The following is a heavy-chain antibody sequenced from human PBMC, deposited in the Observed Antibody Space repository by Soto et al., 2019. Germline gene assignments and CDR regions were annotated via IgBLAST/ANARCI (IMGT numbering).Heavy chain of an antibody. CDR2: INHSGST. CDR3: ARVGRVAARPGWFDP. J-gene: IGHJ5*02. V-gene: IGHV4-34*01. D-gene: IGHD6-6*01. Sequence: SETLSLTCAVYGGSFSGYYWSWIRQPPGKGLEWIGEINHSGSTNYNPSLKSRVTISVDTSKNQFSLKLSSVTAADTAVYYCARVGRVAARPGWFDPWGQGTLVTVSS. CDR1: GGSFSGYY.